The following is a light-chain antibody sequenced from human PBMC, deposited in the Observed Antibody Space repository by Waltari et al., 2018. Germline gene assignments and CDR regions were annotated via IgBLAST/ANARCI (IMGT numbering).Light chain of an antibody. CDR2: VNSDGSH. CDR1: SGHSSNV. Sequence: QLVLTQSPSASASLVASVKLTCTLSSGHSSNVIAWLQQQPEKGPRYLMKVNSDGSHSKGDKIPDRVSGSSSGAEHYLTISSLQSEDEADYYCQTGGHGTWVFGGGTKLTVL. J-gene: IGLJ3*02. CDR3: QTGGHGTWV. V-gene: IGLV4-69*01.